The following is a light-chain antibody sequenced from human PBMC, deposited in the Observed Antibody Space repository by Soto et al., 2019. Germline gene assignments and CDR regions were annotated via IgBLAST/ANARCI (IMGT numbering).Light chain of an antibody. CDR2: AAS. J-gene: IGKJ1*01. V-gene: IGKV1-17*03. Sequence: DIQMTQSPSAMSASVGDRVTITCRASQDISDFLAWFQQKPGEVPKRLIYAASSLESGVPSRFSGSGSGTEFTLTISSLQPEDFVTYYCLQNNRYPWTFGQGTKVEIK. CDR3: LQNNRYPWT. CDR1: QDISDF.